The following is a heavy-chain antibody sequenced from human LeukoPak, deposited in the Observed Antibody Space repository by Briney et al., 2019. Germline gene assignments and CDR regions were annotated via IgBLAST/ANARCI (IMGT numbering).Heavy chain of an antibody. CDR2: ISAYNGNT. CDR3: ARSPVQLWLRNAYYYMDV. Sequence: EAPVKASRKASGYTFTCYGISWVRQATGQGLEWMGWISAYNGNTNYAQKLQGRVSTSKDPSTSTAYMELRSLRSDDTAVYYCARSPVQLWLRNAYYYMDVWGKGTTVTVSS. V-gene: IGHV1-18*01. CDR1: GYTFTCYG. D-gene: IGHD5-18*01. J-gene: IGHJ6*03.